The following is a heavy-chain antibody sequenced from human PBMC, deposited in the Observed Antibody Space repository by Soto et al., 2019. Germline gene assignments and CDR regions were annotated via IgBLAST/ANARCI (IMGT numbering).Heavy chain of an antibody. J-gene: IGHJ4*02. CDR3: ARAEELAVAGTLKTYYFDY. CDR1: GGSFSGYH. CDR2: INHSGGT. Sequence: ETLSLTCAVYGGSFSGYHWSWIRQPPGKGLEWIGEINHSGGTNYNPSLKSRVTISVDTSKNQFSLKLSSVTAADTAVYYCARAEELAVAGTLKTYYFDYWGQGTLVTVSS. D-gene: IGHD6-19*01. V-gene: IGHV4-34*01.